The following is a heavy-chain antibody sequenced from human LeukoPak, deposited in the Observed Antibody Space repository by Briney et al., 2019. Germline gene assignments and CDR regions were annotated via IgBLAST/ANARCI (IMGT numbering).Heavy chain of an antibody. CDR3: ARHLWRGGTTDSFDI. CDR1: GGSLSRDY. Sequence: SETLSLTCTVSGGSLSRDYWNWIRQPPGKGLEWIGDIDYSGRTNYNPSLKSRVTISVDTSKNQFSLKLSPVTAADTAVYYCARHLWRGGTTDSFDIWGQGTMVSVSS. J-gene: IGHJ3*02. CDR2: IDYSGRT. D-gene: IGHD3-10*01. V-gene: IGHV4-59*08.